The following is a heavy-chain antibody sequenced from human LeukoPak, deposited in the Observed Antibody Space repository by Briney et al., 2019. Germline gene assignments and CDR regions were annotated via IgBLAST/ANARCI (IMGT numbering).Heavy chain of an antibody. CDR3: AKDFFCSGGSCYVY. CDR1: GFTFSSYA. J-gene: IGHJ4*02. V-gene: IGHV3-23*01. CDR2: ISGSGGST. D-gene: IGHD2-15*01. Sequence: PGGSLRLSCAASGFTFSSYAMSWVRQAPGKGLEWVSAISGSGGSTYYADSVKGRFTISRDNSKNTLYLQMNSLRAEDTAVYYCAKDFFCSGGSCYVYWGQGTLVTVSS.